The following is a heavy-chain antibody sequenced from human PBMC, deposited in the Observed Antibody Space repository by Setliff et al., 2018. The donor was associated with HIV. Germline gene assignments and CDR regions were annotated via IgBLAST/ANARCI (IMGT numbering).Heavy chain of an antibody. CDR2: ISYRGTT. V-gene: IGHV4-31*03. Sequence: ASETLSLTCTVSGASLSGDDFFWNWIRQHPTGALEWIGYISYRGTTFYNPSLKSRLAISVDTSKSHFSLQLTSMTAADTAVYFCARALYFYDSRGFRSLGFDPWGQGTLVTVSS. J-gene: IGHJ5*02. D-gene: IGHD3-22*01. CDR1: GASLSGDDFF. CDR3: ARALYFYDSRGFRSLGFDP.